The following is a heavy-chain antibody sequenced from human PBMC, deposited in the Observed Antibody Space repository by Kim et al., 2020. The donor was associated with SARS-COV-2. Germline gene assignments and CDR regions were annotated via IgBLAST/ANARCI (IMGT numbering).Heavy chain of an antibody. V-gene: IGHV5-51*01. CDR2: IYPGDSDT. CDR3: ARRPMGYYDFWSGPYYFDY. CDR1: GYSFTSYW. J-gene: IGHJ4*02. Sequence: GESLKISCKGSGYSFTSYWIGWVRQMPGKGLEWMGIIYPGDSDTRYSPSFQGQVTISADKSISTAYLQWSSLKASDTAMYYCARRPMGYYDFWSGPYYFDYWGQGTLVTVSS. D-gene: IGHD3-3*01.